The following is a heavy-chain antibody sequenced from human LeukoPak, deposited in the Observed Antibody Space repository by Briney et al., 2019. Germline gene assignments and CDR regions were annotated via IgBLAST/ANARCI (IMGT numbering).Heavy chain of an antibody. Sequence: PGGSLRLSCAASGFTVSSNYMSWVRQAPGKGLEWVSVIYSGGSTYYADSVKGRFTISRDNSKSTLYLQMNSLRAEDTAVYYCAREAPGSSSWYDVWGQGTLATVSS. J-gene: IGHJ4*02. CDR1: GFTVSSNY. CDR3: AREAPGSSSWYDV. CDR2: IYSGGST. V-gene: IGHV3-66*01. D-gene: IGHD6-13*01.